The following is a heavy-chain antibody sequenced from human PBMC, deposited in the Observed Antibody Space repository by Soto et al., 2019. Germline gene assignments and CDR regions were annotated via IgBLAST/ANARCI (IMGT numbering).Heavy chain of an antibody. Sequence: PSETLSLTCTVSGGSISSYYWSWIRQPPGKGLEWIGYIYYSGSTNYNPSLKSRVTISVDTSKNQFSLKLSSVTAADTAVYYCARHTYSSSWHWFDPWGQGTLVTVSS. D-gene: IGHD6-13*01. CDR1: GGSISSYY. V-gene: IGHV4-59*08. CDR2: IYYSGST. CDR3: ARHTYSSSWHWFDP. J-gene: IGHJ5*02.